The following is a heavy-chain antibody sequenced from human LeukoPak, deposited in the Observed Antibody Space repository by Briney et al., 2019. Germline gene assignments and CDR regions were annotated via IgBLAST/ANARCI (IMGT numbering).Heavy chain of an antibody. CDR1: GFTFSSYA. D-gene: IGHD1-1*01. CDR2: ISGSGGST. V-gene: IGHV3-23*01. J-gene: IGHJ3*02. CDR3: AKDQGVNWSDDEVGAFDI. Sequence: GGSLRLSCAASGFTFSSYAMSWVRQAPGKGLEWVSAISGSGGSTYYADSVKGRFTISRDNSKNTLYLQMNSLRAEDTAVYYCAKDQGVNWSDDEVGAFDIWGQGTMVTVSS.